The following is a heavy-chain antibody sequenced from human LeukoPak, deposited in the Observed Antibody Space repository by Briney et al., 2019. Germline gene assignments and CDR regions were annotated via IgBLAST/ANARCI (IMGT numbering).Heavy chain of an antibody. V-gene: IGHV3-30*03. CDR2: ISYDGSNK. CDR3: ARDRLDCSSTSCYNYYYYYMDV. Sequence: GRSLRLSCAASGFTFSSYGMHWVRQAPGKGLEWVAVISYDGSNKYYADSVKGRFTISRDNSKNTLYLQMNSLRAEDTAVYYCARDRLDCSSTSCYNYYYYYMDVWGKGTTVTVSS. CDR1: GFTFSSYG. D-gene: IGHD2-2*02. J-gene: IGHJ6*03.